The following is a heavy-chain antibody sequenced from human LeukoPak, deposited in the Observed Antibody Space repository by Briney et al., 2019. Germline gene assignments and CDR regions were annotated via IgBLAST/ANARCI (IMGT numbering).Heavy chain of an antibody. Sequence: SVKVSCKASGGTFSSYAISWVRQAPGQGLEWMGRIIPILGIANYAQKFQGRVTITADESTSTAHMELSSLRSEDTAVYYCARTADNYDILTGYYSVLAAFDIWGQGTMVTVSS. V-gene: IGHV1-69*04. CDR3: ARTADNYDILTGYYSVLAAFDI. CDR2: IIPILGIA. CDR1: GGTFSSYA. D-gene: IGHD3-9*01. J-gene: IGHJ3*02.